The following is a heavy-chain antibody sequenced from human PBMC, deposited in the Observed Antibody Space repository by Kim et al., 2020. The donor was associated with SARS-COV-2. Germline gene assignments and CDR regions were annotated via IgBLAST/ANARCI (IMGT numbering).Heavy chain of an antibody. CDR2: INSDGRTT. Sequence: GGSLRLSCAASGFTFSSHWMHWVRQAPGKGLVWVSRINSDGRTTNYADSVKGRFTISRDNDKNTLYLQMNSLRAEDTAVYYCARREVTSGWDYFDYWGQGALVTVSS. V-gene: IGHV3-74*01. D-gene: IGHD6-19*01. J-gene: IGHJ4*02. CDR1: GFTFSSHW. CDR3: ARREVTSGWDYFDY.